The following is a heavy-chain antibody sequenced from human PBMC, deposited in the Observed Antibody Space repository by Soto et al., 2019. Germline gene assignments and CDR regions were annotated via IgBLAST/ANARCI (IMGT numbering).Heavy chain of an antibody. J-gene: IGHJ6*02. CDR2: ISGGGGRT. CDR1: GFPLGTHD. CDR3: AKHIAAAVFYYGMDV. D-gene: IGHD6-13*01. Sequence: EVQLLESGGGLVRPGGSLRLSCSASGFPLGTHDMGWVRQAPGTGLEWVSSISGGGGRTYYAGSVKGRFTISRDNSKDTVYLQMNSLRAEDTAIYYCAKHIAAAVFYYGMDVWGQGTTVTVSS. V-gene: IGHV3-23*01.